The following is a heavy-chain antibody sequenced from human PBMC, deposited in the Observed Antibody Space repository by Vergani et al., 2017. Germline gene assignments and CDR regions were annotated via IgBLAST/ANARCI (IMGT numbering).Heavy chain of an antibody. CDR3: ARGLDIVVVPAAAIWNWFDP. CDR2: INHSGST. D-gene: IGHD2-2*01. Sequence: QVQLQQWGAGLLKPSETLSLTCAVYGGSFSGYYWSWIRQPPGKGLEWIGEINHSGSTNYNPSLKSRVTISVDTSKNQFSLKLSSVAAADTAVYYCARGLDIVVVPAAAIWNWFDPWGQGTLVTVSS. V-gene: IGHV4-34*01. J-gene: IGHJ5*02. CDR1: GGSFSGYY.